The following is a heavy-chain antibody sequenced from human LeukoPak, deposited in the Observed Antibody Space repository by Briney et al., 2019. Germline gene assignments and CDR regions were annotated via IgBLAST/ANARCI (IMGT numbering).Heavy chain of an antibody. CDR3: ARENFDYGGNSGFDY. V-gene: IGHV3-30*04. Sequence: GGSLRLSCAASGFTFSSYAMHWVRQAPGKGLEWVAVILYDGSNEYYADSVKGRFTISRDNSKNTLYLQMNSLRAEDTAVYYCARENFDYGGNSGFDYWGRGTLVTVSS. CDR1: GFTFSSYA. D-gene: IGHD4-23*01. CDR2: ILYDGSNE. J-gene: IGHJ4*02.